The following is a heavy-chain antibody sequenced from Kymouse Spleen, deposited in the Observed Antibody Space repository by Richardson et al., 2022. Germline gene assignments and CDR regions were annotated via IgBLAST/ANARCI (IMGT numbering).Heavy chain of an antibody. CDR3: ARGLRYNWNYDY. Sequence: QVQLQQWGAGLLKPSETLSLTCAVYGGSFSGYYWSWIRQPPGKGLEWIGEINHSGSTNYNPSLKSRVTISVDTSKNQFSLKLSSVTAADTAVYYCARGLRYNWNYDYWGQGTLVTVSS. J-gene: IGHJ4*02. CDR2: INHSGST. CDR1: GGSFSGYY. D-gene: IGHD1-7*01. V-gene: IGHV4-34*01.